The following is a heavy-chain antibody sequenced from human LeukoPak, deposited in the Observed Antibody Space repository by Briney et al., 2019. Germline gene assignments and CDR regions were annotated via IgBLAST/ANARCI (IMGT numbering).Heavy chain of an antibody. D-gene: IGHD4-11*01. J-gene: IGHJ6*03. CDR3: ARETTHYYYYYMDV. V-gene: IGHV1-2*02. Sequence: ASVKVSCKASGYTFTTYNINWVRQAPGQGLEWMGWINPNSGGTNYAQKFQGRVTMTRDTSISTAYMELSRLRSDDTAVYYCARETTHYYYYYMDVWGKGTTVTVSS. CDR1: GYTFTTYN. CDR2: INPNSGGT.